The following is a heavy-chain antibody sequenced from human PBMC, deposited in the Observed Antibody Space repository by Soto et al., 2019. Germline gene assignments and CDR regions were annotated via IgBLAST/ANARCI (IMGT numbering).Heavy chain of an antibody. CDR2: IKQDGSEK. V-gene: IGHV3-7*01. J-gene: IGHJ6*02. D-gene: IGHD3-16*02. CDR3: ASRQLASYYDYVWGSYRYPKTGYYYYGMDV. CDR1: GFAFSSYC. Sequence: GGSLRLSCAGSGFAFSSYCMSWVRQAPGKGLEWVANIKQDGSEKYYVDSVKGRFTISRDNAKNSLYLQMNSLRAEDTAVYYCASRQLASYYDYVWGSYRYPKTGYYYYGMDVWGQGTTVTVSS.